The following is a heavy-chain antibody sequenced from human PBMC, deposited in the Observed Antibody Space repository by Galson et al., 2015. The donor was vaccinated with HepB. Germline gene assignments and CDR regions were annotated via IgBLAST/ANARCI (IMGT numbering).Heavy chain of an antibody. CDR1: GFTFSSYW. D-gene: IGHD3-3*01. CDR2: IKQDGSEK. Sequence: SLRLSCAASGFTFSSYWMSWVRQAPGKGLEWVANIKQDGSEKYYVDSVKGRFTISRDNAKNSLYLQMNSLRAEDTAVYYCAGDVKGAALRFLEWLPPHYYYGMDVWGQGTTVTVSS. J-gene: IGHJ6*02. CDR3: AGDVKGAALRFLEWLPPHYYYGMDV. V-gene: IGHV3-7*03.